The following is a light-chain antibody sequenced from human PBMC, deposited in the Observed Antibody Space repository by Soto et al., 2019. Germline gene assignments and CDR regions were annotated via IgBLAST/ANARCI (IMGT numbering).Light chain of an antibody. Sequence: ETVMTQSPATLSVSPGERATLSCRASQSVNSNLAWYQQESGQPPRLLVFGASTMATGVPARFSGSGSGTEFTLTISGLQSEDFAVYFCQQYASWPLTFGGGTKVEI. J-gene: IGKJ4*01. CDR1: QSVNSN. CDR3: QQYASWPLT. V-gene: IGKV3-15*01. CDR2: GAS.